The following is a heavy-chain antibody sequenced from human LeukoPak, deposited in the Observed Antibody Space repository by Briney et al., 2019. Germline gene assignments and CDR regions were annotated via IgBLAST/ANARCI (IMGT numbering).Heavy chain of an antibody. D-gene: IGHD3-10*01. Sequence: GGSLRLSCAASGFTFSSYEMNWVRQAPGKGLEWVSYISSSGSTIYYADSVKGRFTISRDNAKNSLYLQMNSLRAEDTAVYYCFATTRITMVRGVIVWGQGTLVTVSS. CDR1: GFTFSSYE. CDR3: FATTRITMVRGVIV. V-gene: IGHV3-48*03. CDR2: ISSSGSTI. J-gene: IGHJ4*02.